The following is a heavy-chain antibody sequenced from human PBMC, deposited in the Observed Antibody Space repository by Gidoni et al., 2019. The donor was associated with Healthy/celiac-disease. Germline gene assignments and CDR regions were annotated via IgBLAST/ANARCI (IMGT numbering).Heavy chain of an antibody. Sequence: QVTLKESGPVLVKPTETLTLTCTVSGFSLSNARMGVSWIRQPPGKALEWLAHIFSNDEKSYSTSLKSRLTISKDTSKSQVVLTMTNMDPVDTATYYCARSLYYYGSGSPDPFDYWGQGTLVTVSS. CDR1: GFSLSNARMG. V-gene: IGHV2-26*01. CDR3: ARSLYYYGSGSPDPFDY. D-gene: IGHD3-10*01. CDR2: IFSNDEK. J-gene: IGHJ4*02.